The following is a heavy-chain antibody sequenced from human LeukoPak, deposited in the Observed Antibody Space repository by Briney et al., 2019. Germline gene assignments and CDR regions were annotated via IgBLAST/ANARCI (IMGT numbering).Heavy chain of an antibody. D-gene: IGHD3-22*01. J-gene: IGHJ6*03. CDR2: IKSKTDGGTT. CDR1: GFTFSNAW. V-gene: IGHV3-15*01. CDR3: TTGFNYYDSSGYYYGQSPYYMDV. Sequence: GGSLRLSCAAPGFTFSNAWMSWVRQAPGKGLEWVGRIKSKTDGGTTDYAAPVKGRFTISRDDSKNTLYLQMNSLKTEDTAVYYCTTGFNYYDSSGYYYGQSPYYMDVWGKGTTVTVSS.